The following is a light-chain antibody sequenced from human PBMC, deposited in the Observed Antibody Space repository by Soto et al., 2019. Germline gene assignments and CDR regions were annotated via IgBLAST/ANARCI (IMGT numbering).Light chain of an antibody. CDR3: QQYNSYWT. Sequence: DIQMTQSPSILSASVGDRVTITCWASQTISSWLAWYQQKPGKAPKLLIYDASSLESGVPSRFSGRGSGTEFTLTISSLQPDDFATYYCQQYNSYWTFGQGTTGDIK. CDR1: QTISSW. V-gene: IGKV1-5*01. J-gene: IGKJ1*01. CDR2: DAS.